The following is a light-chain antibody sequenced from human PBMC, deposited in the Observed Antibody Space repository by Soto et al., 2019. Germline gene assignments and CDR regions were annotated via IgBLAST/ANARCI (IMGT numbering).Light chain of an antibody. CDR3: QQYISYWT. CDR2: DAS. V-gene: IGKV1-5*01. J-gene: IGKJ1*01. Sequence: DIQMTQSPSALAASVGDRVTITCRASQSIGTWVAWYQQKPGKAPNLLIYDASSLETGVPSRFSGSGSGTEFTLTISSLQPDDFSTYYCQQYISYWTFGQGTKVEIK. CDR1: QSIGTW.